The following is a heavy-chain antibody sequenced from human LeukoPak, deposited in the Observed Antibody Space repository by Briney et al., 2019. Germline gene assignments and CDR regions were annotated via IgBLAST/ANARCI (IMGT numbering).Heavy chain of an antibody. CDR3: ARVKYLYGSGSYYNHPLGY. CDR2: IWYDGSNK. CDR1: GFTFSSYG. J-gene: IGHJ4*02. Sequence: GGSLRLSRAASGFTFSSYGMHWVRQAPGKGLEWVAVIWYDGSNKYYADSVKGRFTISRDNSKNTLYLQMNSLRAEDTAVYYCARVKYLYGSGSYYNHPLGYWGQGTLVTVSS. D-gene: IGHD3-10*01. V-gene: IGHV3-33*01.